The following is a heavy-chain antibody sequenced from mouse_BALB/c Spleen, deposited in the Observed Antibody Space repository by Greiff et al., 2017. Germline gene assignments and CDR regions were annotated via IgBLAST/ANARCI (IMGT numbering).Heavy chain of an antibody. V-gene: IGHV3-2*02. CDR3: ASEINWDWFAY. Sequence: DVQLQESGPGLVKPSQSLSLTCTVTGYSITSDYAWNWIRQFPGNKLEWMGYISYSGSTSYNPSLKSRISITRDTSKNQFFLQLNSVTTEDTATYYCASEINWDWFAYWGQGTLVTVSA. CDR1: GYSITSDYA. CDR2: ISYSGST. J-gene: IGHJ3*01. D-gene: IGHD4-1*02.